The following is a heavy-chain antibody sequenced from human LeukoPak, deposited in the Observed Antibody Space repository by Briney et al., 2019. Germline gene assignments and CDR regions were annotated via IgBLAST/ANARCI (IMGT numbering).Heavy chain of an antibody. CDR3: AREQRATYFDL. CDR1: GFTFSSYW. J-gene: IGHJ4*02. V-gene: IGHV3-7*01. Sequence: GGSLRLSCAASGFTFSSYWMSWVRQAPGKGLEWVANIKQDGSEKYYVESVKGRFTISRDNAKNSVYLLLNSPRAEDTAVYYCAREQRATYFDLWGQGTLVTVSS. CDR2: IKQDGSEK. D-gene: IGHD2-15*01.